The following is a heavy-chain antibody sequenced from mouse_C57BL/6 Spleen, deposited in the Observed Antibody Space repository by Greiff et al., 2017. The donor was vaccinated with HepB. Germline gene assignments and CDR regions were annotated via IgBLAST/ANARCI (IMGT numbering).Heavy chain of an antibody. CDR1: GYAFSSYW. J-gene: IGHJ4*01. CDR2: IYPGDGDT. CDR3: ARGRDYDLYAMDY. V-gene: IGHV1-80*01. D-gene: IGHD2-4*01. Sequence: QVQLQQSGAELVKPGASVKISCKASGYAFSSYWMNWVKQRPGKGLEWIGQIYPGDGDTNYNGKFKGKATLTADKSSSTAYMQLSSLTSEDSAVYFCARGRDYDLYAMDYWGQGTSVTVSS.